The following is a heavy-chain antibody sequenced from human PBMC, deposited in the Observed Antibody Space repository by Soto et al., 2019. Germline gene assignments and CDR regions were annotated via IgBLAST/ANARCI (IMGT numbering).Heavy chain of an antibody. CDR2: IYPGDSDT. Sequence: GESLKISCKGSGYSFTSYWIGWVRQMPGKGLEWMGIIYPGDSDTRYSPSFQGQVTISADKSISTAYLQWSSLKASDTAMYYCARCSKGGDYYYYGMDVWGQGTTVTVYS. CDR3: ARCSKGGDYYYYGMDV. V-gene: IGHV5-51*01. J-gene: IGHJ6*02. CDR1: GYSFTSYW. D-gene: IGHD1-26*01.